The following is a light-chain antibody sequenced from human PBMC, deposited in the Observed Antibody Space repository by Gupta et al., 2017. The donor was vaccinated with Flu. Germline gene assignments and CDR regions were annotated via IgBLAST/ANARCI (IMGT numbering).Light chain of an antibody. CDR1: QSISSS. V-gene: IGKV1-5*03. CDR2: KAS. J-gene: IGKJ2*01. Sequence: PSTLSASVGDRVTITCRASQSISSSLAWYQQKPGKAPKLLIYKASSLESGVPSRFSGSGSGTEFTLTISSLQPDDFATYYCQQDNSSPYTFGQGTKLDIK. CDR3: QQDNSSPYT.